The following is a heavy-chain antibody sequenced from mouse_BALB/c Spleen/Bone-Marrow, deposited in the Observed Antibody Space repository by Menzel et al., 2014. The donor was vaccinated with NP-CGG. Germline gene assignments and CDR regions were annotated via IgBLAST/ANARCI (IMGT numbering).Heavy chain of an antibody. D-gene: IGHD1-1*01. Sequence: VKLMESGAELARPGASVKLSCKASGYTFTSYWMQWVKQRPGQGLEWIGAIYPGDGDTRYTQKFKGKATLTADKSSSTAYMQLSSLASEDSVVYYCARGDYGSSYEGAMDYWGQGTSVTVSS. CDR1: GYTFTSYW. CDR2: IYPGDGDT. CDR3: ARGDYGSSYEGAMDY. V-gene: IGHV1-87*01. J-gene: IGHJ4*01.